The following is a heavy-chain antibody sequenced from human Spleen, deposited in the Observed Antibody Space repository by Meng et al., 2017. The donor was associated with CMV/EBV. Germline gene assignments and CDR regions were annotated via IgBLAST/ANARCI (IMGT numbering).Heavy chain of an antibody. CDR3: ARDLGAMIYGH. CDR2: INHSGST. Sequence: SETLSLTCAVYGGSFSGYYWSWIRQPPGKGLEWIGEINHSGSTNYNPSLKSRVTISVDTSKNQFSLKLSSVTAADTAVYYCARDLGAMIYGHWGQGMLVTVSS. CDR1: GGSFSGYY. V-gene: IGHV4-34*01. J-gene: IGHJ4*02. D-gene: IGHD3-22*01.